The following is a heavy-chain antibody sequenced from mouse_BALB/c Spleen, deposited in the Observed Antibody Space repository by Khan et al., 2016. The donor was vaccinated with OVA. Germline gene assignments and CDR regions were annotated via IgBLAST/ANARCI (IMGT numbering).Heavy chain of an antibody. D-gene: IGHD1-1*01. J-gene: IGHJ2*01. V-gene: IGHV3-2*02. Sequence: KLEESGPGLVKPSQSLSLTCTVTGYSITSGYVWNWIRQFPGNKLEWMGYISYSGVTSYTPSLKSRISITRDTSKNQFFLQLNSVTTEDTATYYCARGNYYGYYFDYWGQGTTLTVSS. CDR1: GYSITSGYV. CDR3: ARGNYYGYYFDY. CDR2: ISYSGVT.